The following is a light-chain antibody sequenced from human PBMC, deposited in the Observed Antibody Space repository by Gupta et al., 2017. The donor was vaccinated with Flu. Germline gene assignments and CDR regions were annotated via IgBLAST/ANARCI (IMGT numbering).Light chain of an antibody. Sequence: QSALTQPASVSGSPGPSVTISCTGTSSDVGAYYYVSWYQHHPGKAPKLMISEVANRPSRVSDRFSGSQSGNTASLTISGPPGEEEADYYCNSNNSTTTVIFGGGTKLTVL. CDR2: EVA. J-gene: IGLJ2*01. CDR3: NSNNSTTTVI. CDR1: SSDVGAYYY. V-gene: IGLV2-14*01.